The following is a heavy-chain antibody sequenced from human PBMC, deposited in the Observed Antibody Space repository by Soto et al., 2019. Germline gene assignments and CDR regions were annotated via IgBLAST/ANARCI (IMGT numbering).Heavy chain of an antibody. Sequence: WVSLRLSCSASGFTFSSYAMSWVRQAPGKRIEWLSGTSGSGGSTSYGACVKGRFTISRDNSKNTLYLQMNRRNAEDTAVYFCAKELYSSSWYRNLFDCWGQGTLVTVSS. CDR1: GFTFSSYA. D-gene: IGHD6-13*01. V-gene: IGHV3-23*01. CDR3: AKELYSSSWYRNLFDC. CDR2: TSGSGGST. J-gene: IGHJ4*02.